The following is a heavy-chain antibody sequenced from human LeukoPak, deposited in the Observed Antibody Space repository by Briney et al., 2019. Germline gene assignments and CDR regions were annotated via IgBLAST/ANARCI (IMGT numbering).Heavy chain of an antibody. D-gene: IGHD6-19*01. J-gene: IGHJ4*02. CDR3: ARSVAGLNRPFDY. Sequence: SETLSLTCTVSGDSITSYYWSWLRQPPGKGLEWIGYMYYSGSTQYNASLKSRVTILVDTSNNQLSLKLTSVTAADTAVYFCARSVAGLNRPFDYWGQGTLVTVSP. CDR2: MYYSGST. CDR1: GDSITSYY. V-gene: IGHV4-59*08.